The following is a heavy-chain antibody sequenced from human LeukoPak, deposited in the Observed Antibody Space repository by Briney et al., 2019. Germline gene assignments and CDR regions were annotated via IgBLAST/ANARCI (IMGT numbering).Heavy chain of an antibody. D-gene: IGHD2-15*01. CDR2: INAGNGDT. Sequence: ASVKVSCKASGYTFAKYAIHWVRQAPGQRLEWMGWINAGNGDTRYSQKFQGGVTITRDTSASTAYMELSSLRSEDTAVYYCARSILVAPVVSHYNYGVDVWGQGTTVIVSS. J-gene: IGHJ6*02. V-gene: IGHV1-3*01. CDR1: GYTFAKYA. CDR3: ARSILVAPVVSHYNYGVDV.